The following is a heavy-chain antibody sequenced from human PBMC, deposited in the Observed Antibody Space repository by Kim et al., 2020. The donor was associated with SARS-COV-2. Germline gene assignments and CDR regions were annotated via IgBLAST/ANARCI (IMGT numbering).Heavy chain of an antibody. J-gene: IGHJ6*02. Sequence: EFQGRVTITAEESTSTAYMELSSLRSEDTAVYYCARGLGTTYYYYGMDVWGQGTTVTVSS. V-gene: IGHV1-69*01. D-gene: IGHD7-27*01. CDR3: ARGLGTTYYYYGMDV.